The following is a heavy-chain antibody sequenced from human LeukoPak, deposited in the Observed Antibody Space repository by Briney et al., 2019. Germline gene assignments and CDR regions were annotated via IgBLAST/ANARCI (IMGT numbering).Heavy chain of an antibody. J-gene: IGHJ3*02. CDR1: GGTFSSYA. CDR2: IIPILGIA. Sequence: GASVKVSCKASGGTFSSYAISWVRQAPGQGLEWMGRIIPILGIANYAQKFQGRVTITADKSTSTAYMELSSLRSEDTAVYYCARDRPRIDDAFDIWGQGTMVTVSS. CDR3: ARDRPRIDDAFDI. D-gene: IGHD1-26*01. V-gene: IGHV1-69*04.